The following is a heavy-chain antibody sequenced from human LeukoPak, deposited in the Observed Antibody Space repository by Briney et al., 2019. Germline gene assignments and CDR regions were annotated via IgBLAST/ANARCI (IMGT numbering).Heavy chain of an antibody. V-gene: IGHV3-15*01. CDR1: GFTFSNAW. D-gene: IGHD4-23*01. J-gene: IGHJ4*02. Sequence: GGSLRLSCAASGFTFSNAWMNSVRQAPGKGLEWVGRIKSKTGGGTTDYAAPVKGRFTISRDDSKNTLYLQMNSLKTEDTAVYYCTTSYGGFFDYWGQGTLVTVSS. CDR2: IKSKTGGGTT. CDR3: TTSYGGFFDY.